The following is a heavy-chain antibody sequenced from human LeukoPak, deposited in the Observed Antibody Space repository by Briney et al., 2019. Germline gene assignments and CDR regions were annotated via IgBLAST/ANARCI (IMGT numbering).Heavy chain of an antibody. CDR1: GFTFSSYW. CDR2: IWNDGSKN. Sequence: PGGSLRLSCAASGFTFSSYWMSWVRQAPGKGLEWVALIWNDGSKNLHADSVEGRFIISRDNSRDTVYLQMNSLRADDTAMYFCARGPWMVGTITAFDYWGQGTPVTVSS. J-gene: IGHJ4*02. CDR3: ARGPWMVGTITAFDY. V-gene: IGHV3-33*08. D-gene: IGHD5-12*01.